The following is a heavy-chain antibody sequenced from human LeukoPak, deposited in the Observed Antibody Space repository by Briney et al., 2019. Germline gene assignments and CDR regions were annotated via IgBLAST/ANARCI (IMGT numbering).Heavy chain of an antibody. CDR3: ARDRGIAAAGTRGNWFDP. Sequence: LKPSETLSLTCAVSGGSFSDYYWSWIRQPPGKGLEWIGEINHSGSTNYNPSLKSRVTISVDTSKNQFSLKLSSVTAADTAVYYCARDRGIAAAGTRGNWFDPWGQGTLVTVSS. CDR2: INHSGST. J-gene: IGHJ5*02. CDR1: GGSFSDYY. V-gene: IGHV4-34*01. D-gene: IGHD6-13*01.